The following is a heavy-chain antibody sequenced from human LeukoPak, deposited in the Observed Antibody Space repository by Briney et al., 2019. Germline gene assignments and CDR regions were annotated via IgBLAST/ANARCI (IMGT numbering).Heavy chain of an antibody. CDR3: ARELHVNLYNWFDP. CDR2: ISAYNGNT. Sequence: ASVKVSCKASGYTFTSYGISWVRQAPGQGLEWMGWISAYNGNTNYAQKLQGRVTMTTDTSTSTAYMELRSLRSDDTAAYYCARELHVNLYNWFDPWGQGTLVTVSS. V-gene: IGHV1-18*01. D-gene: IGHD2-15*01. CDR1: GYTFTSYG. J-gene: IGHJ5*02.